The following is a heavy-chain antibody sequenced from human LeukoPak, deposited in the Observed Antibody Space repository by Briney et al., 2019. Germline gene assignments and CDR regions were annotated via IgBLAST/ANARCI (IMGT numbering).Heavy chain of an antibody. CDR1: GYTFTGYY. V-gene: IGHV1-2*02. Sequence: ASVKVSCKASGYTFTGYYMHWVRQAPGQGLEWMGWINPNSGGTNYAQKFQGRVTMTRDTSISTAYMELSRLRSDDTAVYYCAGLGKDYYDSSGYYYYYYGMDVWGQGTTVTVSS. J-gene: IGHJ6*02. CDR2: INPNSGGT. CDR3: AGLGKDYYDSSGYYYYYYGMDV. D-gene: IGHD3-22*01.